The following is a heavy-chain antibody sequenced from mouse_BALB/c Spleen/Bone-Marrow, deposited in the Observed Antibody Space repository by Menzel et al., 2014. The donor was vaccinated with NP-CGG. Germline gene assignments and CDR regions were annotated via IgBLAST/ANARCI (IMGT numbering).Heavy chain of an antibody. V-gene: IGHV1S126*01. Sequence: VQLQQSGPQLVRPGASVKISCKASGYSFTTYWMHWVKQRPGQGLEWIGMIDPSDSETILNQKFKDKATLTGDKSSGTASMLLRSLSSVVSAVYCCTAGILFEYWGHGTLLTGSA. J-gene: IGHJ3*01. CDR3: TAGILFEY. CDR2: IDPSDSET. CDR1: GYSFTTYW.